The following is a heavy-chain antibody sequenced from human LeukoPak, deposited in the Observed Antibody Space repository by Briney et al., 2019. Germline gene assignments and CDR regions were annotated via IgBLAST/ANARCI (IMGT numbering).Heavy chain of an antibody. Sequence: GGSLRLSCAASGFTFSSYSMNWVRQAPGKGLERVSYISSSSSTIYYADSVKGRFTISRENAKNSLYLQMNSLRAEDTALYYCARVSDISVAAYFDYWGQGTLVTVSS. CDR1: GFTFSSYS. D-gene: IGHD6-19*01. CDR2: ISSSSSTI. V-gene: IGHV3-48*01. J-gene: IGHJ4*02. CDR3: ARVSDISVAAYFDY.